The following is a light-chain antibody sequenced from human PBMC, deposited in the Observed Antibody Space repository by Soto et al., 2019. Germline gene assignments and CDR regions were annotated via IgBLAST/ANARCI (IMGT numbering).Light chain of an antibody. J-gene: IGKJ1*01. CDR1: QSISSW. V-gene: IGKV1-5*03. Sequence: DIQMTQSPSTLSASVGDRVTITCRASQSISSWLAWYQQKPGKAPKLLIYQASTLDSGVPSRFSGSGSGTEFPLTISSLQPDDSATYYCQQYNSYSKTFGQGTKVEIK. CDR3: QQYNSYSKT. CDR2: QAS.